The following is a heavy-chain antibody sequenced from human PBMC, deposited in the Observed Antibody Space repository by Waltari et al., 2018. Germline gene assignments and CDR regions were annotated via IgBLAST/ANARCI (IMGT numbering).Heavy chain of an antibody. D-gene: IGHD3-10*01. CDR2: ISPYNGNT. CDR3: GRRTHYYGSGTYYYMDV. V-gene: IGHV1-18*01. CDR1: CYGFSNYG. J-gene: IGHJ6*03. Sequence: QVQLVQSGAEVKKPGASVKVSCKASCYGFSNYGISWVRQAPGQGLEWMGWISPYNGNTDYAQELQGRVTLTTDRSTSTAYMELRSLRYDDTAVYYCGRRTHYYGSGTYYYMDVWGKGTTVTVSS.